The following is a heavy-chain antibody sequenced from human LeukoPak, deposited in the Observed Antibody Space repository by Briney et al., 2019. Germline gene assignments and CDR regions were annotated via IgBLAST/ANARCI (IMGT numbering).Heavy chain of an antibody. Sequence: GGSLRLSCAASGFTFSSYGMHWVRQAPGKGLEWVSYISSSSSYIYYADSVKGRFTISRDNAKNSLYLQMNSLRAEDTAVYYCARVYYYDSSGYLGYWDQGTLVTVSS. J-gene: IGHJ4*02. V-gene: IGHV3-21*01. D-gene: IGHD3-22*01. CDR3: ARVYYYDSSGYLGY. CDR1: GFTFSSYG. CDR2: ISSSSSYI.